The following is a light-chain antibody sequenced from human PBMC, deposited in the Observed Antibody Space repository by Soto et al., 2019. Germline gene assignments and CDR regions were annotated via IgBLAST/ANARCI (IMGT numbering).Light chain of an antibody. V-gene: IGKV1-5*03. CDR2: KVS. CDR3: QQYDSYSGT. CDR1: QSINNW. J-gene: IGKJ2*01. Sequence: DIQMTQSPSTLSASVGDRVTITCRASQSINNWLAWYQQKPGKAPKLLIYKVSNLESGVPSRFSGNGSGTEFTLTISSLQPDDFAAYYCQQYDSYSGTFGQGTKLEIK.